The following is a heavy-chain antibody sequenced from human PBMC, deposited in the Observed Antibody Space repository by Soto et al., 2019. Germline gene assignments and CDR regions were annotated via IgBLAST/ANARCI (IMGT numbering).Heavy chain of an antibody. D-gene: IGHD6-6*01. Sequence: ASVKVSCKASGYTFTSYGISWVRQAPGQGLEWMGWISAYNGNTNYAQKLQGRVTMTTDTSTSTAYMELRSLRSDDTAVYYCARANIAARYYYYYGMDVWGQGTTVTVSS. V-gene: IGHV1-18*01. CDR3: ARANIAARYYYYYGMDV. CDR2: ISAYNGNT. J-gene: IGHJ6*02. CDR1: GYTFTSYG.